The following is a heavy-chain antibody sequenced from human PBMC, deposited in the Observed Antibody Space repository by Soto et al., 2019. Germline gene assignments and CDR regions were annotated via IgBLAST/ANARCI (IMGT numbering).Heavy chain of an antibody. CDR2: ISSSSSYI. CDR3: AREGYNWNYKGDY. Sequence: EVQLVESGGGLVKPGGSLRLSCAASGFTFSSYSMNWVRQAPGKGLEWVSYISSSSSYIYYADPVKGRFTISRDNAKNSLYLQMNSLRAEYTAVYYCAREGYNWNYKGDYWGQGTLVTVSS. D-gene: IGHD1-7*01. CDR1: GFTFSSYS. J-gene: IGHJ4*02. V-gene: IGHV3-21*01.